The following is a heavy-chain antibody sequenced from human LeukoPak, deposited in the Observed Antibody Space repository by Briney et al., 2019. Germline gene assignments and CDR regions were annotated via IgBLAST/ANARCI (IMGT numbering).Heavy chain of an antibody. J-gene: IGHJ3*02. CDR1: GFTFSSYS. V-gene: IGHV3-21*01. CDR2: ISSSSTYI. CDR3: ARSTLGARWAFDI. D-gene: IGHD1-26*01. Sequence: PGGSLRLFCAASGFTFSSYSMTWARQAPGKGLEWVSSISSSSTYIYYADSVKGRFTISRDNAKNSLYLQMNSLRAEDTAVYFCARSTLGARWAFDIWGQGTMVTVSS.